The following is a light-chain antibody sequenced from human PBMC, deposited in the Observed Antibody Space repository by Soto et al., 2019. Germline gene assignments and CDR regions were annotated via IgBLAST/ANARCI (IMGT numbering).Light chain of an antibody. CDR1: QTISSS. J-gene: IGKJ2*01. Sequence: DIQMPQVPPTLSASIGDRVNITCRASQTISSSLACSQQKPGKAPKRLIYKASTLETGVPSRFSGSGSGTEITLTISSLQPDDFATYYSQQYDSYSPYTLGHGTRLEIK. CDR3: QQYDSYSPYT. V-gene: IGKV1-5*03. CDR2: KAS.